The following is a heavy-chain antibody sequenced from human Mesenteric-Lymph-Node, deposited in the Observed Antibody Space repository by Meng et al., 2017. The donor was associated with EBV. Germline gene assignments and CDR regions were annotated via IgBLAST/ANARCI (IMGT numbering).Heavy chain of an antibody. CDR2: IYHSGST. Sequence: QLQLQESGPGLVKPSGTLSRTCAVSGGSSTESNTWSWVRQPPGKGLEWIGEIYHSGSTNYNPPLTSRVTILVDKSKNQFSLKLSSVTAADTAVYYCASRYCPTTSCRQDWGQGTMVTVYS. CDR1: GGSSTESNT. V-gene: IGHV4-4*02. CDR3: ASRYCPTTSCRQD. J-gene: IGHJ4*02. D-gene: IGHD2-2*01.